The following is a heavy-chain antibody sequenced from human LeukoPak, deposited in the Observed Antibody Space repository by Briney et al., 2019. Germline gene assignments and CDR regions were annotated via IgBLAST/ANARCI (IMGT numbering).Heavy chain of an antibody. CDR3: ARDRGGTGDFDY. Sequence: ASVKVSCKASGYTFTSHYMHWVRRAPGQRLEWMGWINAGNGDTKYSQKFQGRVTIARDTSASTAYMELSSLRSEDTAVYYCARDRGGTGDFDYWGQGTLVTVSS. V-gene: IGHV1-3*01. J-gene: IGHJ4*02. CDR1: GYTFTSHY. CDR2: INAGNGDT. D-gene: IGHD1-1*01.